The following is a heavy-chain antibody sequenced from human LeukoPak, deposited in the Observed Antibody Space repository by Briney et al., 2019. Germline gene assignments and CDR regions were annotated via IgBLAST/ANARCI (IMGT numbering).Heavy chain of an antibody. CDR1: GGSISNGNFY. CDR2: SDHSGST. D-gene: IGHD3-3*01. J-gene: IGHJ3*01. CDR3: ARTPGFWSGYPDAFDL. V-gene: IGHV4-39*01. Sequence: ETLSLTCTVSGGSISNGNFYWGWIRQSPGKGLEWIGHSDHSGSTYYKPSLKSRVTVSVDTSRNQFSLRLSSVTAADTAVYFCARTPGFWSGYPDAFDLWGKGTMVTVSS.